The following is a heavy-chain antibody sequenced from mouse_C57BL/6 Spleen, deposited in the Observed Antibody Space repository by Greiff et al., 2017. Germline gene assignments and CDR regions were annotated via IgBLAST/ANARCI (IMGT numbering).Heavy chain of an antibody. CDR2: ISPSSGYT. CDR3: ARYYYSWSYDCAMDD. Sequence: VQLQQSGAELAQPGASVKLSCKASGYTFTSYWMHWVQQRPGQGLEWIGYISPSSGYTKYNQKLNDKATLTVDKYDNTAYMQVSKRTYEDSAVYYSARYYYSWSYDCAMDDWGQGTSVTVSS. J-gene: IGHJ4*01. V-gene: IGHV1-7*01. CDR1: GYTFTSYW. D-gene: IGHD1-1*01.